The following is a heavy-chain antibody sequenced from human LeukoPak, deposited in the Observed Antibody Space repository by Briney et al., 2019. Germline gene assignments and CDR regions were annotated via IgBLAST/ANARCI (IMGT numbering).Heavy chain of an antibody. V-gene: IGHV3-48*04. Sequence: GGSLRLSCAASGFTLSSYSMNWVRQARGKGLEGVSYISSSSSTIYYADFVKGRFTISRDNAKNSLYLQMNSLRAEDTAVYYCATHYDILTGDTYYFDYWGQGTLVTVSS. CDR3: ATHYDILTGDTYYFDY. CDR1: GFTLSSYS. D-gene: IGHD3-9*01. CDR2: ISSSSSTI. J-gene: IGHJ4*02.